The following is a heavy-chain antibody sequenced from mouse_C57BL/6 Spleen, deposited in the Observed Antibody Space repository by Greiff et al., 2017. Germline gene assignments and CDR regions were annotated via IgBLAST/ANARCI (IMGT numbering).Heavy chain of an antibody. CDR3: ARHYDYDAFAY. Sequence: EVMLVESGGGLVQPGGSLSLSCAASGFTFTDYYMSWVRQPPGKALEWLGFIRNKANGYTTEYSASVKGRFTISRDNSQSILYLQMNALRAEDSATYYCARHYDYDAFAYWGQGTLVTVSA. V-gene: IGHV7-3*01. CDR1: GFTFTDYY. D-gene: IGHD2-4*01. CDR2: IRNKANGYTT. J-gene: IGHJ3*01.